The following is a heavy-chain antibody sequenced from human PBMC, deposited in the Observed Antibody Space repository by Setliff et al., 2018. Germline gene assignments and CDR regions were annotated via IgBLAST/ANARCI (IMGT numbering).Heavy chain of an antibody. Sequence: GFLRLSCAASGFTFSSYSMNWVRQAPGKGLEWVSSISISGRYIYYADSVKGRFTISRDNAQNSLYLQMNRLRAADTAVYYCARAQVVFAISAPVWYFEVWGRGTQVTVSS. CDR3: ARAQVVFAISAPVWYFEV. D-gene: IGHD2-21*01. J-gene: IGHJ2*01. CDR2: ISISGRYI. V-gene: IGHV3-21*06. CDR1: GFTFSSYS.